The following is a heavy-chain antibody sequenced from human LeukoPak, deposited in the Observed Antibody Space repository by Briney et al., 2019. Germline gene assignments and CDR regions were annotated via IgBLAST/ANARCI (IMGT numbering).Heavy chain of an antibody. D-gene: IGHD6-13*01. Sequence: GGSLRLSCVASGFTLTNYSMNWVRQASGKGLEWVSSISTSSNYIYYADSVKGRFTISGDNAKNSLYLQMNSLRADDTAVYYCARTLQTQQLVREHSLWGQGTLVTVSS. CDR1: GFTLTNYS. V-gene: IGHV3-21*06. J-gene: IGHJ3*01. CDR2: ISTSSNYI. CDR3: ARTLQTQQLVREHSL.